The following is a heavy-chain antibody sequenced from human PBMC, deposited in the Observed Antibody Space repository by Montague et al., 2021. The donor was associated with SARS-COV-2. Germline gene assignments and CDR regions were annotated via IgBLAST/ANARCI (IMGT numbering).Heavy chain of an antibody. CDR3: ARVPAVTKVSAETIDF. D-gene: IGHD4-11*01. J-gene: IGHJ4*01. Sequence: SETLSLTCIVSRDSITNSHWYWVRQPPGKGLEWMRYFLPTGSTNYNPSLRSRISISVDTSKNQFSLRLKSVTAADSALYFCARVPAVTKVSAETIDFWGHGTLVTGS. CDR2: FLPTGST. CDR1: RDSITNSH. V-gene: IGHV4-59*01.